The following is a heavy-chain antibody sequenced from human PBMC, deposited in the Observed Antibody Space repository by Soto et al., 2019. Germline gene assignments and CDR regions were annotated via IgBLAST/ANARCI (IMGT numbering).Heavy chain of an antibody. CDR2: IYPGDSDT. V-gene: IGHV5-51*01. CDR3: ARRLIAAAGLNWFDP. CDR1: GYSFTIYW. D-gene: IGHD6-13*01. Sequence: GESLKISCNGSGYSFTIYWIGWVRQMPGKGLEWMGIIYPGDSDTRYSPSFQGQVTISADKSISTAYLQWSSLKASDTAMYYCARRLIAAAGLNWFDPWGQGTLVTVSS. J-gene: IGHJ5*02.